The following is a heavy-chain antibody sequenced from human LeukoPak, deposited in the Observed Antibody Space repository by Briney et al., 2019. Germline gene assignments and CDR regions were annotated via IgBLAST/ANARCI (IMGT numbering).Heavy chain of an antibody. CDR3: ARGARGYSYGHFDY. V-gene: IGHV4-59*01. D-gene: IGHD5-18*01. Sequence: SETLSLTCTVSGGSISIYYWSWIRQPPGKGLEWIGYIYYSGSTNYNPSLKSRVTISVDTSKNQFSLKLSSVTAADTAVYYCARGARGYSYGHFDYWGQGTLVTVSS. CDR1: GGSISIYY. CDR2: IYYSGST. J-gene: IGHJ4*02.